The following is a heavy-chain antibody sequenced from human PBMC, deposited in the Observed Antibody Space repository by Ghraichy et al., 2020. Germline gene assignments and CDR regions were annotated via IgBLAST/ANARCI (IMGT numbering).Heavy chain of an antibody. V-gene: IGHV4-39*01. D-gene: IGHD3-3*01. CDR1: GGSISSSSYY. J-gene: IGHJ4*02. Sequence: SETLSLTCTVSGGSISSSSYYWGWIRQPPGKGLEWIGSIYYSGSTYYNPSLKSRVTISVDTSKNQFSLKLSSVTAADTAVYYCARRKGDSTIFGVVITTHFDYWGQGTLVTVSS. CDR3: ARRKGDSTIFGVVITTHFDY. CDR2: IYYSGST.